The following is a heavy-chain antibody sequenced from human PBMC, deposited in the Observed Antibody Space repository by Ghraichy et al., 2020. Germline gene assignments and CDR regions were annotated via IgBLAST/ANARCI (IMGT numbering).Heavy chain of an antibody. CDR3: ARGFIVVVPAADWYFDL. V-gene: IGHV3-7*03. D-gene: IGHD2-2*01. CDR2: IKQDGSEK. CDR1: GFTFSSYW. Sequence: GGSLRLSCAASGFTFSSYWMSWVRQAPGKGLEWVANIKQDGSEKYYVDSVKGRFTISRDNAKNSLYLQMNSLRAEDTAVYYCARGFIVVVPAADWYFDLWGRGTLVTVSS. J-gene: IGHJ2*01.